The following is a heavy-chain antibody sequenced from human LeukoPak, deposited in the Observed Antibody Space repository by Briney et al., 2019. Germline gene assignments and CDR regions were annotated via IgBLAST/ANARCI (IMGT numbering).Heavy chain of an antibody. J-gene: IGHJ4*02. CDR1: GFTFSSYS. CDR3: ARDLFHSSGWYANLPMDY. V-gene: IGHV3-21*01. Sequence: GGSLRLSCAASGFTFSSYSMNWVRQAPGKGLEWVSSISSSSSYIYYADSVKGRFTISRDNAKSSLYLQMNSLRAEDTAVYYCARDLFHSSGWYANLPMDYWGQGTLVTVSS. CDR2: ISSSSSYI. D-gene: IGHD6-19*01.